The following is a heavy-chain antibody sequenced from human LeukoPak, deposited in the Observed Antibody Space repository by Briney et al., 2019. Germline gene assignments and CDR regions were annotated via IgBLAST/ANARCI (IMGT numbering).Heavy chain of an antibody. D-gene: IGHD2-8*02. Sequence: PSQTLSLTCTVSGGSISSGGYYWSWIRQPPGKGLEWIGEINHSGSTNYNPSLKSRVTISVDTSKNQFSLKLSSVTAADTAVYYCVRVRTGSISDHWGQGILVIVSS. V-gene: IGHV4-61*08. CDR3: VRVRTGSISDH. J-gene: IGHJ4*02. CDR2: INHSGST. CDR1: GGSISSGGYY.